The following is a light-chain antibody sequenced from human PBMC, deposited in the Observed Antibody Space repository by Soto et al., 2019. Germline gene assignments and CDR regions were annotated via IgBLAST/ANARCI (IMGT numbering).Light chain of an antibody. CDR2: SNS. J-gene: IGLJ1*01. Sequence: QSVLTQPPSASGTPGQRVTISCSGSSSNIGSNIVHWYQQLPGSAPKLLIYSNSQRPSGVPDRISGSKSGTSASLAIRGIQSEDEGDYYCSSWDGSLSAYVFGTGTKLTVL. CDR1: SSNIGSNI. V-gene: IGLV1-44*01. CDR3: SSWDGSLSAYV.